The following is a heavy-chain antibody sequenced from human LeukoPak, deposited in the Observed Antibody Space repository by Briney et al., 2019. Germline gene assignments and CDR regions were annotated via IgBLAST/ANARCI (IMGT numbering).Heavy chain of an antibody. CDR2: LYYMRGA. Sequence: SETLSLTCTVSGGSISGYYWNWSRQPPGKGVEWIGNLYYMRGAWYKSSLKSRVTTSVDTSRNEFSLKLTSVTAADTAVYYCARHSIASDGARLFDYWGRGTLVTVSS. V-gene: IGHV4-59*08. CDR1: GGSISGYY. CDR3: ARHSIASDGARLFDY. D-gene: IGHD2-21*01. J-gene: IGHJ4*02.